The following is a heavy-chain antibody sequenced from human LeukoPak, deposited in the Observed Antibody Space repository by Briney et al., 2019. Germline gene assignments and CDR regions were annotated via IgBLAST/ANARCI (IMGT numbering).Heavy chain of an antibody. CDR2: IYSGGST. J-gene: IGHJ3*02. CDR3: ARGVTPAAFDI. CDR1: GFIVSSNY. Sequence: PGGSLRLSCAASGFIVSSNYMSWVRQAPGKGLEWVSVIYSGGSTYYADSVKGRFTISRDNSKNTLYLQMNSLRAEDTAVYYCARGVTPAAFDIWGQGTMVTVSS. V-gene: IGHV3-53*01.